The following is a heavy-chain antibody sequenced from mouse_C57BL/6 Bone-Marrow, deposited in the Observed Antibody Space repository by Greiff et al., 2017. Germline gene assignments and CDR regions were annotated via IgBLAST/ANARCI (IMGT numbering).Heavy chain of an antibody. D-gene: IGHD1-1*01. V-gene: IGHV1-69*01. CDR2: IDPSDSYT. CDR3: ARGIPYYYGSSRYARDY. CDR1: GYTFTSYW. Sequence: QVQLQQPGAELVMPGASVKLSCKASGYTFTSYWMHWVKQRPGQGLEWIGEIDPSDSYTNYNQKFKGKSTLTVDKSSSTAYMQLSSLTSEDSAVYYCARGIPYYYGSSRYARDYGGQGTSVTVSA. J-gene: IGHJ4*01.